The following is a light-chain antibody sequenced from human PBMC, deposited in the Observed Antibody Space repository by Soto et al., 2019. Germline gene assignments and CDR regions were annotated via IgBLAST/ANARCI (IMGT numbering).Light chain of an antibody. Sequence: QSALTQPASVSGSPGQSITISCTGTSSDVGGYNLVSWYQQQPDKAPKLMIFDGNLQPSGVSNRYSGSKFGNTASLTISGLQAEDEGDYYCCSYAGSSTLVFGTGTKVTVL. CDR3: CSYAGSSTLV. CDR2: DGN. CDR1: SSDVGGYNL. J-gene: IGLJ1*01. V-gene: IGLV2-23*01.